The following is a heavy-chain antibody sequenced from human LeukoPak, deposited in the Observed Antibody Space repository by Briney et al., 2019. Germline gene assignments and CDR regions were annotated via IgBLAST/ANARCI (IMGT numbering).Heavy chain of an antibody. V-gene: IGHV2-5*01. CDR1: GFSLSTSGVG. D-gene: IGHD3-3*01. Sequence: ESGPTLVNPTQTLTLTCTFSGFSLSTSGVGVGWIRQPPGKALEWLALIYWNDDKRYSPSLKSRLTITKDTSKNQVVLTMTNMDPVDTATYYCAHRRPNYDFWMSGYFDYWGQGTLVTVSS. CDR3: AHRRPNYDFWMSGYFDY. J-gene: IGHJ4*02. CDR2: IYWNDDK.